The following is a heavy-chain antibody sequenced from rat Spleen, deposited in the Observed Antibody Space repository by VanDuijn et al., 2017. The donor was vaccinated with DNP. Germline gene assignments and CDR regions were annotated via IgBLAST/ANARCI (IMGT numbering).Heavy chain of an antibody. CDR3: ARHERGYFDY. J-gene: IGHJ2*01. CDR2: IFYDGSRT. V-gene: IGHV5-7*01. CDR1: GFTFNNYW. Sequence: EVQLVESGGGLVLPGGSLKLSCVASGFTFNNYWMTWIRQSPKKGLEWVAAIFYDGSRTYYRDSVKGRFTVSRDNAKSTLYLQMDSLRSEDTATYYCARHERGYFDYWGQGVMVTVSS.